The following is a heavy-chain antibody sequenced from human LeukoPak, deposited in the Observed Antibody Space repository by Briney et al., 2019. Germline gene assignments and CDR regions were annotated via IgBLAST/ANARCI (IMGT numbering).Heavy chain of an antibody. J-gene: IGHJ6*03. Sequence: GGSLRLSCAASGFTFSSYSMNWVRQAPGKGLEWVSSISSSSSYIYYADSVKGRFTISRDNAKNSLYLQMNSLRAEDTAVYYCARDRSGAVWFGQNYYYYYMDVWGQGTTVTVSS. D-gene: IGHD3-10*01. CDR2: ISSSSSYI. CDR3: ARDRSGAVWFGQNYYYYYMDV. CDR1: GFTFSSYS. V-gene: IGHV3-21*01.